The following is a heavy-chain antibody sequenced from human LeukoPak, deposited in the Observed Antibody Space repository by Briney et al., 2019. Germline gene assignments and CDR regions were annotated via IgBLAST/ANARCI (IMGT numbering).Heavy chain of an antibody. Sequence: GGSLRLSCAASGFTFSSYAMSWVRQAPGKGLEWVSAISGSGGSTYYADSVKGRLTISRDNSKNTLYLQMNSLRAEDTAVYYCAKAHYYDSSGYYGYWDQGTLVTVSS. J-gene: IGHJ4*02. CDR1: GFTFSSYA. CDR2: ISGSGGST. CDR3: AKAHYYDSSGYYGY. V-gene: IGHV3-23*01. D-gene: IGHD3-22*01.